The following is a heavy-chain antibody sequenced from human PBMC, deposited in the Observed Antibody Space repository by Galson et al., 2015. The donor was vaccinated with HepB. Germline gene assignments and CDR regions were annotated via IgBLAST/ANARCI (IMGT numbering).Heavy chain of an antibody. D-gene: IGHD6-13*01. CDR2: ISSSSSYI. CDR1: GFTFSSYS. Sequence: SLRLSCAASGFTFSSYSMNWVRQAPGKGLEWVSSISSSSSYIYYADSVKGRFTISRDNAKNSLYLQMNSLRAEDTAVYYCARSSSTRVNAGFDPWGQGTLVTVSS. V-gene: IGHV3-21*01. J-gene: IGHJ5*02. CDR3: ARSSSTRVNAGFDP.